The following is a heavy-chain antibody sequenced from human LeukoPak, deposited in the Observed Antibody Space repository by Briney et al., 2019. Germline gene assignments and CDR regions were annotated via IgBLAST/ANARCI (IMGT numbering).Heavy chain of an antibody. CDR2: IKQYGSEK. J-gene: IGHJ4*02. D-gene: IGHD3-22*01. CDR1: GFTFSSYW. CDR3: ALRSYYDSSAYYYLDY. Sequence: GGSLRLSCAASGFTFSSYWMSWVRQAPGKGLEWVANIKQYGSEKYYVDSVKGRFTISRDNARNSVYLQMNSLRAEDTAVYYCALRSYYDSSAYYYLDYWGQGTLVTVSS. V-gene: IGHV3-7*03.